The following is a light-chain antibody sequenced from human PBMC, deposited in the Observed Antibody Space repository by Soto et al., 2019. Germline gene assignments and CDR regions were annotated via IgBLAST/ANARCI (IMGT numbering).Light chain of an antibody. CDR1: QSVSSY. CDR3: RQRSHSIT. CDR2: DAS. V-gene: IGKV3-11*01. Sequence: EIVLTQSPATLSLSPGERATLSCRASQSVSSYLAWYQQKPGQAPRLLIYDASNRATGIPARFSGSGSGTDFTLTILHLEPDDSSLCYHRQRSHSITFGQGTRLEI. J-gene: IGKJ5*01.